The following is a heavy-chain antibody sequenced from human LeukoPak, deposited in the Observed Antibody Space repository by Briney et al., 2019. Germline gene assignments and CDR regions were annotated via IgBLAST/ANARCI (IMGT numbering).Heavy chain of an antibody. V-gene: IGHV1-3*01. CDR1: GYTFTIYA. Sequence: ASVKVSVTASGYTFTIYAMHWERQAPGQRLEWMGWINAGNGNTKYSQKFQGRVTITRDTSASTAYVELSSLRSEDTAVYYCARSYYYDSSGYYYSWFDPWGQGPRSPSPQ. CDR2: INAGNGNT. D-gene: IGHD3-22*01. CDR3: ARSYYYDSSGYYYSWFDP. J-gene: IGHJ5*02.